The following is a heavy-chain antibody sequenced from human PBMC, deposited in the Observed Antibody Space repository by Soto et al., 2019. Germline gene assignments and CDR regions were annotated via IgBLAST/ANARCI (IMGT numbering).Heavy chain of an antibody. CDR3: ARMQPYDYGANAGWLDP. V-gene: IGHV4-31*03. D-gene: IGHD4-17*01. J-gene: IGHJ5*02. CDR2: SFYSGAT. Sequence: QVQLQESGPGLVNPSQTLSLTCTVSGGSISSGGYYWSWIRQHPGKGLEWIGYSFYSGATYYNPSLKSRTIISVDTSKNQFSLTLSSLTAADTAVYYCARMQPYDYGANAGWLDPWGQGTLVTVSS. CDR1: GGSISSGGYY.